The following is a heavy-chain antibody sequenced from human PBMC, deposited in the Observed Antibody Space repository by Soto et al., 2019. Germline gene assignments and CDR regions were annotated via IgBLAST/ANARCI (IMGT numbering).Heavy chain of an antibody. CDR3: ARAEVDCSSTSCHTYPCFDPYFDY. D-gene: IGHD2-2*02. CDR2: ISYDGSNK. Sequence: GGSLRLSCAASGFTFSSYAMHWVRQVPGKGLEWVAVISYDGSNKYYADSVKGRFTISRDNSKNTLYLQMNSLRAEDTAVYYCARAEVDCSSTSCHTYPCFDPYFDYWGQGTLVTVYS. V-gene: IGHV3-30-3*01. J-gene: IGHJ4*02. CDR1: GFTFSSYA.